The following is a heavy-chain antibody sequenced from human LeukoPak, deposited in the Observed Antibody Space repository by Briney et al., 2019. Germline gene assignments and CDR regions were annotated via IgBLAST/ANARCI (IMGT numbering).Heavy chain of an antibody. J-gene: IGHJ4*02. CDR2: ISAYNGNT. D-gene: IGHD5-18*01. CDR1: GYTFTSYG. V-gene: IGHV1-18*01. Sequence: ASVKVSCKASGYTFTSYGISWVRQAPGQGLEWMGWISAYNGNTNYAQKLQGRVTMTTDTSTSTAYMELSSLRSEDTAVYYCATDLWAMDTLGGDYWGQGTLVTVSS. CDR3: ATDLWAMDTLGGDY.